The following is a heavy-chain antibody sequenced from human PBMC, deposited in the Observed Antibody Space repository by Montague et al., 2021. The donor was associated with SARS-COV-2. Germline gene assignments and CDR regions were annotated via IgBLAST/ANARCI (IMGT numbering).Heavy chain of an antibody. CDR2: ISASAMRT. CDR1: GSTFSTYG. D-gene: IGHD3-10*01. CDR3: LNYHGSGSYGDF. V-gene: IGHV3-23*01. J-gene: IGHJ4*02. Sequence: SLRLSCAASGSTFSTYGMTWVRQAPGKGLEWVSSISASAMRTHYPDSVKGRFTISRDNFKNTLYLQMSSLRAEDTAVYFCLNYHGSGSYGDFWGQGALVTVSP.